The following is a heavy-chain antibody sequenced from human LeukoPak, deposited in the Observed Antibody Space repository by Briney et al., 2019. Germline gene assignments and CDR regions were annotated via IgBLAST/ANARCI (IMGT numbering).Heavy chain of an antibody. Sequence: PGGSLRLSCAASGFTFDDYAMHWVRQAPGKGLEWVSGISWNSGSIGYADSVKGRFTISRDNAKNSLYLQMNSLRAEDTALYYCAKATFMITFGGVIVENYYGMDVWGQGTTVTVSS. V-gene: IGHV3-9*01. D-gene: IGHD3-16*02. J-gene: IGHJ6*02. CDR2: ISWNSGSI. CDR1: GFTFDDYA. CDR3: AKATFMITFGGVIVENYYGMDV.